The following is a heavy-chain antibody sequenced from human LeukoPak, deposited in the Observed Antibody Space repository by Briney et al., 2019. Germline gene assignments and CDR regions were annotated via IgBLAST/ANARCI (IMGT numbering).Heavy chain of an antibody. J-gene: IGHJ4*02. CDR2: INHSGST. CDR3: ARGSDSSGWYVY. D-gene: IGHD6-19*01. CDR1: GGSFSGYY. Sequence: SETLSLTCAVYGGSFSGYYWSWIRQPPGKGLEWIGEINHSGSTNYNPSLKSRVTISVDTSKNQFSLKLSSVTAADMAVYYCARGSDSSGWYVYWGQGTLVTVSS. V-gene: IGHV4-34*01.